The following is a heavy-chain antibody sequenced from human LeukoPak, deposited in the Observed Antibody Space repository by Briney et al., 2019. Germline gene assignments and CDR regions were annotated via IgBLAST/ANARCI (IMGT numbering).Heavy chain of an antibody. CDR1: GFTFSSYA. CDR3: AREAKGSGWSIDY. D-gene: IGHD6-19*01. Sequence: GGSLRLSCAASGFTFSSYAMHWVRHAPGKGLEYVSAISSNGGSTYYANSVKGRFTISRDNSKNTLYLQMGSLRAEDMAVYYCAREAKGSGWSIDYWGQGTLVTVSS. CDR2: ISSNGGST. J-gene: IGHJ4*02. V-gene: IGHV3-64*01.